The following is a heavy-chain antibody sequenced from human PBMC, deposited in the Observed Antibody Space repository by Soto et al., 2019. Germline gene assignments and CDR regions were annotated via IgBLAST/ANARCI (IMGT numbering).Heavy chain of an antibody. V-gene: IGHV3-11*01. J-gene: IGHJ4*02. CDR3: AKGDSSGYYYHIDY. CDR2: ISSSGGST. D-gene: IGHD3-22*01. CDR1: GFTFSDYY. Sequence: QVQLVESGGGLVKPGGSLRLSCAASGFTFSDYYMSWIRQAPGKGLEWVSYISSSGGSTYYADSVKGRFTISRDNSKNTLYLQMNSLRAEDTAVYYCAKGDSSGYYYHIDYWGQGTLVTVSS.